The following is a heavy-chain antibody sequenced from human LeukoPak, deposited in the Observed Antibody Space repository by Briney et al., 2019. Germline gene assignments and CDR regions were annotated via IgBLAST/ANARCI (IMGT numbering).Heavy chain of an antibody. CDR2: ISLSGSIT. CDR1: GFSFSAYT. D-gene: IGHD6-6*01. J-gene: IGHJ4*02. Sequence: GGSLRLSCEASGFSFSAYTMDWVRQAPGKGLEWISYISLSGSITYYADSVKGRLTISRDNARNSLHLQMNSLRAEDTAIYYCAKLVSDSSSYWGRGILVTVSS. V-gene: IGHV3-48*01. CDR3: AKLVSDSSSY.